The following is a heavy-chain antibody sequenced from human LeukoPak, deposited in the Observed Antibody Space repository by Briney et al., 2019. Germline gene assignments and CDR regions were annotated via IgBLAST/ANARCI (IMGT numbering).Heavy chain of an antibody. CDR1: GFTFSSHV. D-gene: IGHD3-10*01. Sequence: GGSLRLSCAASGFTFSSHVMSWVRQAPGGGLEWVSSLSGSGKYTFYADSVKGRFTISRDNSSNELFLQMNSLTSGDTAEYYCAKSRATGTYPGRFDYWGLGILVTVSS. CDR2: LSGSGKYT. CDR3: AKSRATGTYPGRFDY. J-gene: IGHJ4*02. V-gene: IGHV3-23*01.